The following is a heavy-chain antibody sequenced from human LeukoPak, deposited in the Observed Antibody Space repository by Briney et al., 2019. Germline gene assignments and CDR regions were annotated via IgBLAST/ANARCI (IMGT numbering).Heavy chain of an antibody. Sequence: PGGSLRLSCAASGFTFSSYSMNWVRQAPGKGLEWVSSISSSSLYIYYADSVKGRFTISRDNAKNSLFLQMNSLRAEDTAVYYCARVSMVRGVITIYYYYYYMDVWGKGTTVTVSS. V-gene: IGHV3-21*01. CDR1: GFTFSSYS. D-gene: IGHD3-10*01. J-gene: IGHJ6*03. CDR3: ARVSMVRGVITIYYYYYYMDV. CDR2: ISSSSLYI.